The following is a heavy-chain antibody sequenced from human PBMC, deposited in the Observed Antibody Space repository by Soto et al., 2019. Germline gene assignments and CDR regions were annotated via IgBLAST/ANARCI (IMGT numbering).Heavy chain of an antibody. CDR1: GFAFSSYW. CDR3: ARHHSFCTSTSCYFDY. V-gene: IGHV3-7*03. CDR2: IKEDGSEK. J-gene: IGHJ4*02. Sequence: EVHLVESGGGLVQPGGSLRLSCAASGFAFSSYWMTWVRQAPGTGLEWVANIKEDGSEKFYVDSVKGRFTISRDNAKNSLYVQMDSLRDEDTAVYYCARHHSFCTSTSCYFDYWGRGTLVTVSS. D-gene: IGHD2-2*01.